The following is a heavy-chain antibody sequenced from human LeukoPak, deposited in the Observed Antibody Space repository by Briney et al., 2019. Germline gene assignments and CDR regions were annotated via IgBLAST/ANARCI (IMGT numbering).Heavy chain of an antibody. CDR1: GGSISDYY. V-gene: IGHV4-59*08. CDR3: ARWGSNMAREKGDH. CDR2: IYYSGIT. Sequence: PSETLSLTCTVSGGSISDYYWSWLRQPPGKGLEWIGYIYYSGITNYNPSLKTRVTISVDTSKNQFSLKLRSVTAADTAVYYCARWGSNMAREKGDHWGQGTLVTVSS. D-gene: IGHD3-10*01. J-gene: IGHJ4*02.